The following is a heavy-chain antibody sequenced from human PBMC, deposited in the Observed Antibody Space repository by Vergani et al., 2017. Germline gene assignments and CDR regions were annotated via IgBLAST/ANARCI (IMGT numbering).Heavy chain of an antibody. V-gene: IGHV4-34*01. D-gene: IGHD6-19*01. CDR3: ARGRSSGWSA. Sequence: QVQLQQWGAGLLKPSETLSLTCAVYGGSFSGYYWSWIRQPPGKGLERIGEINHSGSTNYNPSLKSRVTISVDTSKNQCSLKLSSVTAADTAVYYCARGRSSGWSAWGQGTLVTVSS. J-gene: IGHJ5*02. CDR2: INHSGST. CDR1: GGSFSGYY.